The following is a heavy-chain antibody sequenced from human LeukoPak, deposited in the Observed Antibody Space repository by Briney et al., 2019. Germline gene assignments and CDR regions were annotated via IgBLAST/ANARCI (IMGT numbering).Heavy chain of an antibody. D-gene: IGHD2-15*01. CDR1: GVSISSSSYY. Sequence: PSETLSLTCTVSGVSISSSSYYWGWIRQPPGKGLEWIGSIYYSGSTYYNPSLKSRVTISVDTSKNQFSLKLSSVTAADTAVYYCARQVVVAATACLDYWGQGTLVTVSS. CDR3: ARQVVVAATACLDY. J-gene: IGHJ4*02. V-gene: IGHV4-39*01. CDR2: IYYSGST.